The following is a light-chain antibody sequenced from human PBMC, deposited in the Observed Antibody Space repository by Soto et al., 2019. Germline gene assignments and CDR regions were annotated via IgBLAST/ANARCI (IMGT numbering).Light chain of an antibody. V-gene: IGLV1-44*01. CDR3: AAWDDSLKGVV. J-gene: IGLJ2*01. CDR1: SSNIGSNA. Sequence: QSVLTQPPSASGTPGQRVTISCSGSSSNIGSNAVNWYHQLPGTAPQLLIYSNIHRPSGVPDRFSGSKSGTSASLAISGLQSEDEADYYCAAWDDSLKGVVFGGGTKLTVL. CDR2: SNI.